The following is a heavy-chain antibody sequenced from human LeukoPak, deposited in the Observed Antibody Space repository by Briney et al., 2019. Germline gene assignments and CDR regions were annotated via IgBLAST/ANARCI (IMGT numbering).Heavy chain of an antibody. Sequence: GESLKISCKGSGYSFTSYWIGWVRQMPGKGLEWIGIIYPGDSDTRYSPSFQGQVTISADKSISTAYLQWSSLKASDTAMYYCARHHSSSWYVQVDTAMVTFDYWGLGTLVTVSS. CDR3: ARHHSSSWYVQVDTAMVTFDY. CDR2: IYPGDSDT. J-gene: IGHJ4*02. D-gene: IGHD5-18*01. CDR1: GYSFTSYW. V-gene: IGHV5-51*01.